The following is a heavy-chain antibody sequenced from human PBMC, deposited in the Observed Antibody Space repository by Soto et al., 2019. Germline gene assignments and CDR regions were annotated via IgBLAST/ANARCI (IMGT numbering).Heavy chain of an antibody. Sequence: GGSLRLSCAASGFTFSSYAMSWVRQAPGKGLEWVSAISGSGCSTYYADSVKGRFTISRDNSKNTLYLQMNSLRAEDTAVYYCAKGGYDSSGYYAFDIWGQGTMVTVSS. V-gene: IGHV3-23*01. CDR3: AKGGYDSSGYYAFDI. J-gene: IGHJ3*02. CDR1: GFTFSSYA. D-gene: IGHD3-22*01. CDR2: ISGSGCST.